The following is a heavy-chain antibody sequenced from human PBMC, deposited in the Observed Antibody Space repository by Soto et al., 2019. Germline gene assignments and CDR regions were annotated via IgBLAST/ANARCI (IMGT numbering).Heavy chain of an antibody. CDR3: ANMWMVTDEDAFDI. CDR2: INHSGST. V-gene: IGHV4-34*01. Sequence: SETLSLTCAVYGGSFSGYYWSWIRQPPGKGLEWIGEINHSGSTNYNPSLKSRVTISVDTSKNQFSLKLSSVTAADTAVYYCANMWMVTDEDAFDIWGQGTMVTVSS. CDR1: GGSFSGYY. J-gene: IGHJ3*02. D-gene: IGHD2-21*02.